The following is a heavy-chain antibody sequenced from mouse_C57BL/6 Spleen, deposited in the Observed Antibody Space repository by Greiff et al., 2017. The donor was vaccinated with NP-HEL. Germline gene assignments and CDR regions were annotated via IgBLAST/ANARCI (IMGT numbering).Heavy chain of an antibody. CDR1: GFTFSSYG. CDR3: ARQDPRGYFDV. V-gene: IGHV5-6*01. Sequence: EVQLVESGGDLVKPGGSLKLSCAASGFTFSSYGMSWVRQTPDKRLEWVATISSGGSYTYYPESVKGRFTISRDNAKNTLYLQMSSLKSEDTAMYYCARQDPRGYFDVWGTGTTVTVSS. CDR2: ISSGGSYT. J-gene: IGHJ1*03.